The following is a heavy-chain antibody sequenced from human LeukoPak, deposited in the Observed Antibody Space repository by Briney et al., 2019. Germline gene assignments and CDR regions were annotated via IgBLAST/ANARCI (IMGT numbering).Heavy chain of an antibody. CDR2: ISYDGSNK. V-gene: IGHV3-30*03. J-gene: IGHJ4*02. CDR3: ATTVVTTPGDY. CDR1: GFTFSSYG. Sequence: GGSLRLSCAASGFTFSSYGMHWVRQAPGKGLEWVAVISYDGSNKYYADSVKGRFTISRDNSKNTLYLQMNSLRAEDTAVYYCATTVVTTPGDYWGQGTLVTVSS. D-gene: IGHD4-23*01.